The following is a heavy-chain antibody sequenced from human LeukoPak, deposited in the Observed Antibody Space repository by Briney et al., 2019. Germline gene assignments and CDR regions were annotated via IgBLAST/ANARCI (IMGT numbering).Heavy chain of an antibody. CDR2: INPNSGGT. CDR1: GYTFTGYY. CDR3: AREPWPAWACDI. Sequence: GASVKLSCKASGYTFTGYYMHWVRQAPGQGLEWMGWINPNSGGTNYAQKSQGRVTMTRDTSISTAYRELSRLISDDTAVYYCAREPWPAWACDIWGQGTMVTVSS. V-gene: IGHV1-2*02. J-gene: IGHJ3*02. D-gene: IGHD5-24*01.